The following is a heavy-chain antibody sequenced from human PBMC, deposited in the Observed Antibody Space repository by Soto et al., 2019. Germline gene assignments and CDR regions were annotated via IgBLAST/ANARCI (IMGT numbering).Heavy chain of an antibody. Sequence: PGGSLRLSCAASGFSFSDYYMSWIRQPPGKGLEWIGEISHTGGTHYNPSLKSRVTMSVDTSKNQFSLRLSSVTAADMAIYYCATRITVFGLLIPPFDPWGQGTQVTV. CDR1: GFSFSDYY. CDR3: ATRITVFGLLIPPFDP. V-gene: IGHV4-34*08. D-gene: IGHD3-3*01. J-gene: IGHJ5*02. CDR2: ISHTGGT.